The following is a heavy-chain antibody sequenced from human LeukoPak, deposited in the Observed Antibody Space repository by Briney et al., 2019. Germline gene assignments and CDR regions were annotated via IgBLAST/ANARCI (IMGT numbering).Heavy chain of an antibody. CDR3: ARTNGEYYDFWSGLYGDAFDI. D-gene: IGHD3-3*01. V-gene: IGHV4-34*01. J-gene: IGHJ3*02. CDR1: GGSFSGYY. Sequence: PSETLSLTCAVYGGSFSGYYWSWIRQPPGKGLEWIGEINHSGSTNYNPSLKSRVTISVDTSKNQFSLKLSSVTAADTAVYYCARTNGEYYDFWSGLYGDAFDIWGQGTMVTVSS. CDR2: INHSGST.